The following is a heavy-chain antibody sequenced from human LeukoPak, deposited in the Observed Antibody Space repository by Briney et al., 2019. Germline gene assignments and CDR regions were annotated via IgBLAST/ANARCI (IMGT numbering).Heavy chain of an antibody. CDR1: NESFSGFY. V-gene: IGHV4-34*01. CDR3: ARATVAAAATGGY. Sequence: PSETLSLTCAVYNESFSGFYWSWIRQPPGKGLEWIGEVNHSGSTNYNASLKSRVTMSVDTSKNQFSLKLTSVTAADTAVYYCARATVAAAATGGYWGQGTLVTVSS. D-gene: IGHD2-15*01. CDR2: VNHSGST. J-gene: IGHJ4*02.